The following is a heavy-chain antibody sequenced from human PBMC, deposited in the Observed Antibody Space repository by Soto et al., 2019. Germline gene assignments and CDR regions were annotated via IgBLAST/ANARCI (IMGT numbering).Heavy chain of an antibody. CDR2: IYYNGST. CDR1: GGSISSYC. J-gene: IGHJ6*02. D-gene: IGHD2-21*02. CDR3: ARALVVTANAPNYYGMDV. V-gene: IGHV4-59*01. Sequence: SETLSLTCTVSGGSISSYCWSWIRQPPGKGMEWIGYIYYNGSTNYNPSLKSRVTISVDTSKNQFSLKLSSVTAADTAVYYCARALVVTANAPNYYGMDVWGQGTTVTVS.